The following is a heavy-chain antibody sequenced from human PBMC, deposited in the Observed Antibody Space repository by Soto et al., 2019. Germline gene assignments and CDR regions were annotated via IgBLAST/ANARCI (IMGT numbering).Heavy chain of an antibody. V-gene: IGHV3-9*01. CDR3: AKDAAYYFDY. CDR2: ISWGSGSI. CDR1: GLTFDYYA. J-gene: IGHJ4*02. D-gene: IGHD6-25*01. Sequence: GGSLRLSCAASGLTFDYYAMHWVRQSPGKGLEWVSGISWGSGSIDYADSVKGRFTISRDNAKNSLYLQMNSLRAEDTALYYCAKDAAYYFDYWGQGTLVTVSS.